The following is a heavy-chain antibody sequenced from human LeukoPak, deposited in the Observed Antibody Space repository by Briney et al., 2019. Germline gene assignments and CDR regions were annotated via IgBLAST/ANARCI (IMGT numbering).Heavy chain of an antibody. V-gene: IGHV3-23*01. CDR2: ISGSGGST. Sequence: GGSLRLSCVASGFTFSSYAMRWVRQAPGKGLEWVSAISGSGGSTYYADSVKGRFTISRDSSKNTLYLQMNSLRAEDTAVYYCAKHRSYDGYDSDFDIWGKGTMVTVSS. CDR3: AKHRSYDGYDSDFDI. D-gene: IGHD5-12*01. J-gene: IGHJ3*02. CDR1: GFTFSSYA.